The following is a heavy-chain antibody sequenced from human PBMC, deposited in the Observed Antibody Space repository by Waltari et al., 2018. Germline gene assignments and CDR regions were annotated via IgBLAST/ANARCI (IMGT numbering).Heavy chain of an antibody. Sequence: QLQLQESGPGLVKPSETLSLTCTVSRSSIRNNNYYWGWVRQTPGKGLEWIGSFYKSGTTYYNPSLKSRVTISVDTSNNQLSLKLNSVTAADTAVYYCVRGYPDIVATISDYWGQGTLVSVSS. CDR2: FYKSGTT. D-gene: IGHD5-12*01. CDR1: RSSIRNNNYY. J-gene: IGHJ4*02. V-gene: IGHV4-39*07. CDR3: VRGYPDIVATISDY.